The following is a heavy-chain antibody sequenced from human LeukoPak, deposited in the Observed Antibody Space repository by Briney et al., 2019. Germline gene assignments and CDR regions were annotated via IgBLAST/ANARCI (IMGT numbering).Heavy chain of an antibody. D-gene: IGHD2-2*02. CDR2: IIPIFGTA. CDR3: ARTPNPPADIVVVPAAISNWFDP. V-gene: IGHV1-69*13. J-gene: IGHJ5*02. Sequence: EASVKVSCKASGGTFSSYAISWVRQAPGQGLEWMGGIIPIFGTANYAQKFQGRVTITADESTSTAYMELSSLRSEDMAVYYCARTPNPPADIVVVPAAISNWFDPWGQGTLVIVSS. CDR1: GGTFSSYA.